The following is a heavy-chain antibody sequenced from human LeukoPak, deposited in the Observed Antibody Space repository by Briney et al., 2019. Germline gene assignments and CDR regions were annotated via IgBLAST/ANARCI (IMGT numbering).Heavy chain of an antibody. Sequence: KPSETLSLTCAVYGGSFSGYYWSWIRQPPGKGLEWIGEINHSGSTNYNPSLKSRVTISVDTSKNQFSLKLSSVTAADTAVYYCASGISPPMAPGEDYWGQGTLVTVSS. J-gene: IGHJ4*02. CDR1: GGSFSGYY. D-gene: IGHD3-10*01. V-gene: IGHV4-34*01. CDR2: INHSGST. CDR3: ASGISPPMAPGEDY.